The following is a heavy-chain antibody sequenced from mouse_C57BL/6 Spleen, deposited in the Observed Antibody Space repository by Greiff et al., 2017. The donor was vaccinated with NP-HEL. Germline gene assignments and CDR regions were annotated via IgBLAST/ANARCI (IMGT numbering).Heavy chain of an antibody. CDR1: GYTFTDYY. D-gene: IGHD3-2*02. Sequence: VQLQQSGPELVKPGASVKISCKASGYTFTDYYMNWVKQSHGKSLEWIGDINPNNGGTSYNQKFKGKATLTVDKSSSTAYMELRSLTSEDSAVYYCARRSSGYSYAMDYWGQGTSVTVSS. CDR2: INPNNGGT. V-gene: IGHV1-26*01. J-gene: IGHJ4*01. CDR3: ARRSSGYSYAMDY.